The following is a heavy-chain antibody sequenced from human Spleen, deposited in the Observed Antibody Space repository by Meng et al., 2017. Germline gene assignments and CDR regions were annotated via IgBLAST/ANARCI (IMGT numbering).Heavy chain of an antibody. Sequence: SETLSLTCTVSGDSIGTYYWNWIRQPPGKGLEWIGNIHYRGGTKHNPSLESRVTISVDTSKKQFSLKVTSVTAADTAVYYCARDCGGDCYGFDPWGQGTLVTVSS. CDR3: ARDCGGDCYGFDP. V-gene: IGHV4-59*01. J-gene: IGHJ5*02. D-gene: IGHD2-21*02. CDR2: IHYRGGT. CDR1: GDSIGTYY.